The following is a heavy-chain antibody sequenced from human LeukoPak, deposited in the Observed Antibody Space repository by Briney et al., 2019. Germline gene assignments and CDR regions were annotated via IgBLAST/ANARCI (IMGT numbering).Heavy chain of an antibody. CDR2: IYPGDSDT. CDR3: ARRAYYYDSSGYPHDAFDI. Sequence: GESLKISCKGSGYSFTSYWIGWVRQVPGKGLEWTGIIYPGDSDTRYSPSFQGQVTISADKSISTAYLQWSSLKASDTAMYYCARRAYYYDSSGYPHDAFDIWGQGTMVTVSS. V-gene: IGHV5-51*01. D-gene: IGHD3-22*01. J-gene: IGHJ3*02. CDR1: GYSFTSYW.